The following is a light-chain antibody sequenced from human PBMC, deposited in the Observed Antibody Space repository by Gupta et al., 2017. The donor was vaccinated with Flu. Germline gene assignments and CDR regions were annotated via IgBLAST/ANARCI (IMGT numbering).Light chain of an antibody. CDR3: QQSYSTPD. J-gene: IGKJ4*01. CDR2: AAS. V-gene: IGKV1-39*01. Sequence: DIQMTQSPSSLSASVGDRVTITCRASQSISSYLNWYQQKPGKAPKLLIYAASSLQSGVPSRFSGSGSGTDFTLTISRLQPEDFATYYCQQSYSTPDFGGGTKVEIK. CDR1: QSISSY.